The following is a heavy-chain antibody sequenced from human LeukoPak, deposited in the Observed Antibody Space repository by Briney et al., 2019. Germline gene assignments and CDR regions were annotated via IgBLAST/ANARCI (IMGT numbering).Heavy chain of an antibody. D-gene: IGHD2-2*01. Sequence: SETLSLTCTVSGDSISSYYWSWIQQPAGKGLEWIGRIYTSGSTNYNPSLKSRVTMSVDTSKNQFSLKLSSVTAADTAVYYCARARVVPAARGYYYYMDVWGKGTTVTVSS. CDR1: GDSISSYY. V-gene: IGHV4-4*07. CDR3: ARARVVPAARGYYYYMDV. J-gene: IGHJ6*03. CDR2: IYTSGST.